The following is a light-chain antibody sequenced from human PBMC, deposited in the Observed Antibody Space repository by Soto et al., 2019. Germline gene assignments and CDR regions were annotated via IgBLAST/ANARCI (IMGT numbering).Light chain of an antibody. CDR3: QQTYSPPLT. Sequence: IQLTQSPSSLSASVGDRVAITCRTSQSINNYLNWYQQKPGKAPKVLIYDATRLQSGVPSRFSGGGSRTEFTLTISILQPEDFATYYWQQTYSPPLTFGQRTEVEI. J-gene: IGKJ1*01. V-gene: IGKV1-39*01. CDR1: QSINNY. CDR2: DAT.